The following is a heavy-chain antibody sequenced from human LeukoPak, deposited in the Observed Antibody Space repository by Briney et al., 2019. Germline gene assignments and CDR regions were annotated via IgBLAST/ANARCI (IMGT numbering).Heavy chain of an antibody. D-gene: IGHD3-3*01. J-gene: IGHJ4*02. CDR3: TTSTPIDDLWGGYSAATRN. CDR2: IKSKTDGGTT. Sequence: GGSLRLSCAASGFTFSKAWMSWVRQAPGKGLEWVGRIKSKTDGGTTDYAAPVKGRFTISRDDSKNTLYLQMNSLKTEDTAVYYCTTSTPIDDLWGGYSAATRNWGQGTLVTVSS. V-gene: IGHV3-15*01. CDR1: GFTFSKAW.